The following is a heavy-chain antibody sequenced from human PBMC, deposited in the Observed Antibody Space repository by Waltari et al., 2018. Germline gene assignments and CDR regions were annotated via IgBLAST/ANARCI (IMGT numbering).Heavy chain of an antibody. D-gene: IGHD3-22*01. J-gene: IGHJ4*02. CDR1: GDSISSYY. CDR3: AKMSRGGYDARCFEY. V-gene: IGHV4-59*01. CDR2: SYYSGYA. Sequence: QVQLQESGPGLVKPSETLSLTCTVSGDSISSYYWSWIRPPPGKVLERIGYSYYSGYANYNPSLQSRVTISLDTSRNQFSQKVNSVTAADTARYYCAKMSRGGYDARCFEYWGQGTPVTVSS.